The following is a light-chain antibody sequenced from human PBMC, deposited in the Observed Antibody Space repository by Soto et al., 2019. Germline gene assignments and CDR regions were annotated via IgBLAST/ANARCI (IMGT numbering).Light chain of an antibody. CDR3: QQYGSSPGFT. CDR1: QSVTSSY. CDR2: GAS. Sequence: EIVLTQSPGTLSLSPGERATLSCRASQSVTSSYLAWYQQKPGQAPRLLIYGASSSATGIPDRFSGSGSGTDFTLSISRLEPEDFAVYYCQQYGSSPGFTFGPGTKVDIQ. V-gene: IGKV3-20*01. J-gene: IGKJ3*01.